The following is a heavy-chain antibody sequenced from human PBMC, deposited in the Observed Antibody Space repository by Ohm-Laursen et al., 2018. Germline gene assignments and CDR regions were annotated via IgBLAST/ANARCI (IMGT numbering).Heavy chain of an antibody. V-gene: IGHV4-59*02. CDR2: LHYSGTT. CDR1: GGSVSSDY. Sequence: GTLSLTCTVSGGSVSSDYWNWIRQPPGKGLEWIGYLHYSGTTNYNPSLKSRVTLSVDTSKNQFSLKLTSVTAADTAVYYCARAYNYSPYYFDYWGQGTLVTVSS. CDR3: ARAYNYSPYYFDY. J-gene: IGHJ4*02. D-gene: IGHD5-24*01.